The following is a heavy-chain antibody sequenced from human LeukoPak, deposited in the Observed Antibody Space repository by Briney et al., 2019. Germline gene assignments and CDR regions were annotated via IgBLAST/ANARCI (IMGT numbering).Heavy chain of an antibody. V-gene: IGHV1-69*06. CDR1: GYTFTSYG. D-gene: IGHD4-17*01. CDR3: ARGTLYGDYYYYYMDV. J-gene: IGHJ6*03. Sequence: AASVKVSCKASGYTFTSYGISWVRQAPGQGLEWMGGIIPIFGTANYAQKFQGRVTITADKSTSTAYMELSSLRSEDTAVYYCARGTLYGDYYYYYMDVWGKGTTVTVSS. CDR2: IIPIFGTA.